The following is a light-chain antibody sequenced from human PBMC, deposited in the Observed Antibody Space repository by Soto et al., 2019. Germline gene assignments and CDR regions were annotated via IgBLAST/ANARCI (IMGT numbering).Light chain of an antibody. CDR2: KAS. J-gene: IGKJ2*01. CDR3: QPYNSFPYT. Sequence: DIQMTQSPSTLSASVGDRVTVTCRASESIGLWLAWFQQKPGSAPKLLIYKASTLASGVPSRFSGSGSGTEFTLTIRSLQPDDFAIYYCQPYNSFPYTFGQGTKVDI. V-gene: IGKV1-5*03. CDR1: ESIGLW.